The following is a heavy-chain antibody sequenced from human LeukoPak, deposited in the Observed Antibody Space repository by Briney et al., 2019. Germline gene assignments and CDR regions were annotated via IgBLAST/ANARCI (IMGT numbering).Heavy chain of an antibody. CDR1: GFTFDDYG. V-gene: IGHV3-20*01. D-gene: IGHD2-2*01. J-gene: IGHJ3*02. CDR3: ARSGTFRLVVPAADAFDI. CDR2: INWSGGST. Sequence: GGSLRLSCAASGFTFDDYGMSWVRQAPGKGLEWVSGINWSGGSTGYADSVKGRFTISRDNAKNSLYLQMNSLRVEDTALYHCARSGTFRLVVPAADAFDIWGQGTMVTVSS.